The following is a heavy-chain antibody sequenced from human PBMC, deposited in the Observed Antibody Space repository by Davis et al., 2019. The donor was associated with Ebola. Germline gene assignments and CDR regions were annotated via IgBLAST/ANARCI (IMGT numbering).Heavy chain of an antibody. CDR3: ARYCSSNTCNLFDF. CDR1: GGSFSGYY. V-gene: IGHV4-34*01. J-gene: IGHJ5*01. CDR2: IDHIGRT. D-gene: IGHD2-2*01. Sequence: SQTLSLTCAVYGGSFSGYYWTWIRQPPGKGLEWIGEIDHIGRTTRNASLKSRVTRSVDTSKTQFSLKLTSVTAADTAVYYCARYCSSNTCNLFDFWGQGSLVTVSS.